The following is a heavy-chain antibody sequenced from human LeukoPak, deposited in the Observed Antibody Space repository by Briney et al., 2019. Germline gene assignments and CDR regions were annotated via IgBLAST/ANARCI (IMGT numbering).Heavy chain of an antibody. CDR2: IWSDASDK. J-gene: IGHJ4*02. Sequence: GRSLRLSCSASGFTFSHYGMHWVRQAPGTGLEWVAVIWSDASDKYYANSVKGRFTISRDNFKNSLYLQMNSLRADDTAVYYCAKDAQRGFDYSNSLDYWGQGTRVTLSS. CDR3: AKDAQRGFDYSNSLDY. D-gene: IGHD4-11*01. V-gene: IGHV3-33*06. CDR1: GFTFSHYG.